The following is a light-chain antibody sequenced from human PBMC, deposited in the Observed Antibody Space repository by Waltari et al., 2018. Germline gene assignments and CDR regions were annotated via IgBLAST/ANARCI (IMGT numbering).Light chain of an antibody. V-gene: IGLV3-19*01. Sequence: YRQNPVQAPVLLSDDKNKRPSCIPDRFSGYSSGNTAALTITGAQAEDDADYYCNSRDSSGNRVFGGGTKLTVL. CDR3: NSRDSSGNRV. J-gene: IGLJ2*01. CDR2: DKN.